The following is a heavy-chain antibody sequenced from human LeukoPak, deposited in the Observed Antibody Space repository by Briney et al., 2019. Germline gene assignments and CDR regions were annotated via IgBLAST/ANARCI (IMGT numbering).Heavy chain of an antibody. Sequence: GGSLRLSCAAAAFTASTNYMGWVRQAPGKGLEWVGRIKSKTDGATTDYAAPVKGRFTISRDDSKNTLYLQMNILKTEDTAVYYCTTDITSYYGSGTPTPCDAFDIWGQGTMVTVSS. CDR1: AFTASTNY. CDR2: IKSKTDGATT. V-gene: IGHV3-15*01. CDR3: TTDITSYYGSGTPTPCDAFDI. D-gene: IGHD3-10*01. J-gene: IGHJ3*02.